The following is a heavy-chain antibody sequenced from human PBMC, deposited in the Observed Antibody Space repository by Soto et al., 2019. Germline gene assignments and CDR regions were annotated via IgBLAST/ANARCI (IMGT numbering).Heavy chain of an antibody. J-gene: IGHJ4*02. CDR3: ARPMNTVLTTAQIDY. CDR2: ISYDGYIK. V-gene: IGHV3-30-3*01. CDR1: GFTFSTYA. D-gene: IGHD4-17*01. Sequence: QVQLVESGGGVVQPGRSLRLSCAASGFTFSTYAIHWVRRAPGKGLEWVAVISYDGYIKYYADSVKGRFTVSRDNSKNTLYLQINSLRAEDTAVYYCARPMNTVLTTAQIDYWGQGTLVTVSS.